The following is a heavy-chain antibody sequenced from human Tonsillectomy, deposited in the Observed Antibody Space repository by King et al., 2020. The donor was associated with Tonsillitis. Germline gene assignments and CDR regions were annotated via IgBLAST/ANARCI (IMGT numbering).Heavy chain of an antibody. J-gene: IGHJ4*02. V-gene: IGHV4-39*01. CDR2: SYYNGST. CDR1: GGSITTSSYY. CDR3: ARHSGYYDSSGYSYDH. D-gene: IGHD3-22*01. Sequence: QLQESGPGLVKPSETLSLTCTVSGGSITTSSYYWGWIRQPPGKGLEWIGSSYYNGSTYYNPSLMSRVTISVETSKNQFSLKLSSVTAADTAVYYCARHSGYYDSSGYSYDHWGQGTLVTVSS.